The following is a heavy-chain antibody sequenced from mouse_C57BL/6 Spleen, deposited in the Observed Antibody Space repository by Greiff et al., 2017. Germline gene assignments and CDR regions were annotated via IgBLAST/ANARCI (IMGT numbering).Heavy chain of an antibody. CDR1: GYTFTDYN. CDR2: INPNNGGT. CDR3: ARLGPPSYYAMDY. J-gene: IGHJ4*01. Sequence: EVKLMESGPELVKPGASVKIPCKASGYTFTDYNMDWVKQSHGKSLEWLGDINPNNGGTIYNQTFQGKATLTVDKSSSTAYMELRSLTSEDTAVYYCARLGPPSYYAMDYWGQGTSVTVSS. V-gene: IGHV1-18*01. D-gene: IGHD4-1*01.